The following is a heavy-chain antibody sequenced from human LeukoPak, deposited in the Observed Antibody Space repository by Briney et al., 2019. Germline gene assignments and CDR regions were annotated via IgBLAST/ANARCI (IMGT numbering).Heavy chain of an antibody. Sequence: TGGSLRLSCAASGFTFSSYAMSWVRQAPGRGLEWVANIKHDGSQKYYVDSVKGRITISRDNAKNSLYLQMNSLTAEDTAVYFCARDGMGGIKAFDIWGQGTMVTVSS. J-gene: IGHJ3*02. CDR3: ARDGMGGIKAFDI. V-gene: IGHV3-7*03. CDR1: GFTFSSYA. D-gene: IGHD3-10*01. CDR2: IKHDGSQK.